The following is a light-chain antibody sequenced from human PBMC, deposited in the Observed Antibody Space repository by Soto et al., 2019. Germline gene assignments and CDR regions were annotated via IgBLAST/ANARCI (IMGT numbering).Light chain of an antibody. Sequence: EIVITQSPATLSVSPGERATLSCRASQSVSNNLAWYQQKPGQAPRLLIYGASTRATGIPARFSGSGSGTEFTLTISSLQSEDFAVYYCQQYNNWPFTFGPGTKVDIK. CDR1: QSVSNN. CDR3: QQYNNWPFT. CDR2: GAS. J-gene: IGKJ3*01. V-gene: IGKV3-15*01.